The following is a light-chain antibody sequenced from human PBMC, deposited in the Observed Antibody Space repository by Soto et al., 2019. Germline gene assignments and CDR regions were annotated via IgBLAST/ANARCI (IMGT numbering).Light chain of an antibody. CDR3: QKYNNVPWT. J-gene: IGKJ1*01. CDR1: QGINNY. V-gene: IGKV1-27*01. CDR2: AAS. Sequence: DIQMTQSPSSLSASVGDRVTITCRASQGINNYLAWYQQKPGKVPKLLIYAASTLQSGVPSRFSGSGFGTDFTLTISSLQPKDVATYYCQKYNNVPWTFGQGTKVEIK.